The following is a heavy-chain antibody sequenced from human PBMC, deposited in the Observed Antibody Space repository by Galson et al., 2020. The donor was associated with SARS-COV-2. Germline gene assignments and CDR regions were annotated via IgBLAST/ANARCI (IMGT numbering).Heavy chain of an antibody. CDR3: ARHDKRIIGWFDP. CDR1: GGSISSSSYY. CDR2: IYYSGNT. Sequence: SQTLSLTCTVSGGSISSSSYYWGWIRQPPGKGLEWIGSIYYSGNTYYNPSLKSRVTISVDTSKNQFSLKLSSVTTADTAVYHCARHDKRIIGWFDPWGQGTLVIVSS. D-gene: IGHD2-15*01. J-gene: IGHJ5*02. V-gene: IGHV4-39*01.